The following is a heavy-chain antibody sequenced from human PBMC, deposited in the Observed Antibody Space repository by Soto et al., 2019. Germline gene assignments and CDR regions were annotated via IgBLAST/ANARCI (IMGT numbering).Heavy chain of an antibody. J-gene: IGHJ4*02. CDR1: GGSLNSDDYY. V-gene: IGHV4-30-4*01. D-gene: IGHD1-26*01. CDR3: ARDGDSGSYYFDY. CDR2: IYYSGST. Sequence: PSETLSLTCTVSGGSLNSDDYYWSWIRQPPGKGLEWIAYIYYSGSTNYNPSLKSRVTISVDKSKNQFSLKLSSVTAADTAVYYCARDGDSGSYYFDYWGQGTLVTVSS.